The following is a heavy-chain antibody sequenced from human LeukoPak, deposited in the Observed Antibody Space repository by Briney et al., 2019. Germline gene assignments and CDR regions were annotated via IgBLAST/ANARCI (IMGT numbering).Heavy chain of an antibody. D-gene: IGHD3-3*01. Sequence: GASVKVSCKASGYTFTSYGISWVRQAPGQGLEWMGWISAYNGNTNYAQKLQGRVTMTTDTSTSTAYKELRSLRSDDTAVYYCARDLYDFWSGYSIGNWFDPWGQGTLVTVSS. CDR2: ISAYNGNT. CDR1: GYTFTSYG. CDR3: ARDLYDFWSGYSIGNWFDP. J-gene: IGHJ5*02. V-gene: IGHV1-18*01.